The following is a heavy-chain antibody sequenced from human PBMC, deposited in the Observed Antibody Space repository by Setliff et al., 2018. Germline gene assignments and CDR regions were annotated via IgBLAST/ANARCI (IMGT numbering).Heavy chain of an antibody. J-gene: IGHJ4*02. V-gene: IGHV1-46*02. CDR1: GGTFNNYP. CDR2: INTGGGSA. Sequence: ASVKVSCKASGGTFNNYPISWVRQAPGQGLEWMGTINTGGGSASLVDQFQGRVTMTRDTSTSTIYLELNSLTSDDTAVYYCARGGVAAAGRKGVFEYWGQGTLVTVSS. D-gene: IGHD6-13*01. CDR3: ARGGVAAAGRKGVFEY.